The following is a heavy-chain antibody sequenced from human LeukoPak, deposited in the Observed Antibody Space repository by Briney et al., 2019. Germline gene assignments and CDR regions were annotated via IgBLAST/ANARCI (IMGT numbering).Heavy chain of an antibody. CDR3: ARDNGDYWFDY. CDR1: GYTFTGYY. D-gene: IGHD4-17*01. Sequence: ASVKVSCKASGYTFTGYYMHWVRQAPGQELEWMGWINPNSGCSNYAQKFQGRVTMTRDTSISTAYMELTRLRSDDTAVYYCARDNGDYWFDYWGQGTLVTVSS. V-gene: IGHV1-2*02. J-gene: IGHJ4*02. CDR2: INPNSGCS.